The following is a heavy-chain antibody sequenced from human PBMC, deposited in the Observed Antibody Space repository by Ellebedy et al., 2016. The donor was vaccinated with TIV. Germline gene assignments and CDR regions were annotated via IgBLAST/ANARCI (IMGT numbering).Heavy chain of an antibody. V-gene: IGHV5-51*01. Sequence: GESLKISCKGSGYSFTSYWIGWVRQMPGKGLEWMGIIYPGDSDTRYSPSFQGQVTISADKSISTAYLQWSSLKASDTAMYYCARHGARTFGYDILTGYYRGYGMDVWGQGTTVTVSS. D-gene: IGHD3-9*01. CDR1: GYSFTSYW. CDR2: IYPGDSDT. J-gene: IGHJ6*02. CDR3: ARHGARTFGYDILTGYYRGYGMDV.